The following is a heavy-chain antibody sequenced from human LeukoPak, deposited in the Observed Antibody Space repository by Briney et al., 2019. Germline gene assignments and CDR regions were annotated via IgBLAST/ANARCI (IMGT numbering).Heavy chain of an antibody. Sequence: GGSLRLSCAASGFTFSSYAMSWVRQAPGKGLEWVSAISGSGGSTYYADSVKGRFTISRDNSKNTLYLQMNSLRAEDTAVYYCAKDPAAVTMIVVVTESVAWGQGTLVTVSS. D-gene: IGHD3-22*01. CDR2: ISGSGGST. CDR1: GFTFSSYA. J-gene: IGHJ5*02. CDR3: AKDPAAVTMIVVVTESVA. V-gene: IGHV3-23*01.